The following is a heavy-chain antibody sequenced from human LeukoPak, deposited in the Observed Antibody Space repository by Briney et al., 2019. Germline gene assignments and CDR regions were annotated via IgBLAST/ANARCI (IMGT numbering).Heavy chain of an antibody. CDR1: GFTFSSYA. CDR2: ISSNGGST. Sequence: PGGSLRLSCAASGFTFSSYAMHWVRQAPGKGLEYVSAISSNGGSTYYANSVKGRFTISRDNPKNTLYLQMGSLRAEDMAVYYCARVGGSWYSSGWSVPYYYYYYMDVWGKGTTVTISS. J-gene: IGHJ6*03. V-gene: IGHV3-64*01. D-gene: IGHD6-19*01. CDR3: ARVGGSWYSSGWSVPYYYYYYMDV.